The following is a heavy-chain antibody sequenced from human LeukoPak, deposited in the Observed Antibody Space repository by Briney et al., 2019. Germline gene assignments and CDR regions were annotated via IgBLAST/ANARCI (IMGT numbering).Heavy chain of an antibody. Sequence: KVSCKASGYTFTXYYMHWVRQAPGQGREWMGIINPSGGSTSYAQKFQGRVTMTRDMSTSTVYMELSSLRSEDTAVYYCARQAVPAAILPVPPDRYYYYYMDVWGKGTTVTVSS. CDR2: INPSGGST. CDR1: GYTFTXYY. CDR3: ARQAVPAAILPVPPDRYYYYYMDV. V-gene: IGHV1-46*01. D-gene: IGHD2-2*02. J-gene: IGHJ6*03.